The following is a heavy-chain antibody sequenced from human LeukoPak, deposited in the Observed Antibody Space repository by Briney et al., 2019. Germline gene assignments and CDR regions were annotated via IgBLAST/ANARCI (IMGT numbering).Heavy chain of an antibody. V-gene: IGHV1-18*01. CDR3: ARGFPPRRNYDSSGYYSYYFDY. D-gene: IGHD3-22*01. CDR2: ISAYSGHT. J-gene: IGHJ4*02. Sequence: ASVKVSCKASGYTFTSYGLTWVRQAPGQGLEWMGWISAYSGHTKYPQKLQGRVTMTTDTSTSTAYMELRSLRSDDTAVYYCARGFPPRRNYDSSGYYSYYFDYWGQGTLVTVSS. CDR1: GYTFTSYG.